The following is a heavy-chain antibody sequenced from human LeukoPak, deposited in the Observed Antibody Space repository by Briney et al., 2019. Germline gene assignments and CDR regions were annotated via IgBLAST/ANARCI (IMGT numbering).Heavy chain of an antibody. J-gene: IGHJ4*02. CDR1: GYTFTSYD. CDR3: ARGPPNWGYDY. Sequence: GASVKVSCKASGYTFTSYDFNWVRQATGQGLEWMGWMSPNSGNTGYAQKFQGRVTITRNTSMSTAYMELSSLRSEDTAVYYCARGPPNWGYDYWGQGTLVTVSS. D-gene: IGHD7-27*01. V-gene: IGHV1-8*01. CDR2: MSPNSGNT.